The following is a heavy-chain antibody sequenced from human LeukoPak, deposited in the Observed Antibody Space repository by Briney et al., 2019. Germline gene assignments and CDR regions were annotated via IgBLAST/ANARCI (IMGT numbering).Heavy chain of an antibody. Sequence: SETLSLTCTVSGDSISTYYWSWLRPPRGKRLEGIGYINYSGITNYNPSLKSRVTISVDTSKIQFSLKLSSVTAADTAVYYCARGLWFAVPGAFDIGGRETMVSVSS. CDR1: GDSISTYY. V-gene: IGHV4-59*01. CDR2: INYSGIT. D-gene: IGHD3-10*01. J-gene: IGHJ3*02. CDR3: ARGLWFAVPGAFDI.